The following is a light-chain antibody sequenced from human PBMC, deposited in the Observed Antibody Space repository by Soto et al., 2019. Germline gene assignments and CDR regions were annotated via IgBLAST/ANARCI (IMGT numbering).Light chain of an antibody. J-gene: IGKJ4*01. Sequence: DIQMTQSPSSLSASVGDRVTITCQASQDISNYLNWYQQKPGKAPKLLIYDASNLETGVPSRFSGSGSGTDFTFTISSLQPADIATYYCQQYDNPLFGGGTKVDIK. CDR2: DAS. CDR3: QQYDNPL. V-gene: IGKV1-33*01. CDR1: QDISNY.